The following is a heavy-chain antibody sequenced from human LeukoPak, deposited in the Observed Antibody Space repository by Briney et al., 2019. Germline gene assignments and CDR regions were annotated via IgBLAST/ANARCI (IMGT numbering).Heavy chain of an antibody. CDR2: LKGKTDGGTT. CDR3: TTGGHYYDSSGPFDP. CDR1: GFTFSNAW. D-gene: IGHD3-22*01. Sequence: PGGSLRLSCAASGFTFSNAWMSWVRQATEKGLEWVGRLKGKTDGGTTDYAAPVKGRFTISRDDSKNTLYLQMNSLKTEDTAVYYCTTGGHYYDSSGPFDPWGQGTLVTVSS. V-gene: IGHV3-15*01. J-gene: IGHJ5*02.